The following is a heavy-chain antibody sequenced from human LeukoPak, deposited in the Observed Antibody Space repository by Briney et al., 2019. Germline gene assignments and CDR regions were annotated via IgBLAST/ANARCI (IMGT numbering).Heavy chain of an antibody. D-gene: IGHD4-17*01. CDR3: ARFRDGDYGAFDI. J-gene: IGHJ3*02. Sequence: ASVKVSCKASGGTFSSYAISWVRQAPGQGLEWMGWISAYNGNTNYAQKLQGRVTMTTDTSTSTAYMELRSLRSDDTAVYYCARFRDGDYGAFDIWGQGTMVTVSS. V-gene: IGHV1-18*01. CDR1: GGTFSSYA. CDR2: ISAYNGNT.